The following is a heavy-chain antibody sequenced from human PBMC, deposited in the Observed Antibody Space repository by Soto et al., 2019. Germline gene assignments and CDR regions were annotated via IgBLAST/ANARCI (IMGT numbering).Heavy chain of an antibody. CDR2: IYPSGSA. J-gene: IGHJ6*02. D-gene: IGHD3-3*01. V-gene: IGHV4-30-2*01. CDR1: GGSINSGGYS. Sequence: PSETLSLTCGVSGGSINSGGYSWSWIRQPPGRGLEWIGNIYPSGSANYSPSLKTRVTISVDRSMNQFSLNLGSVTAADTAVYYCAREIFPYGMDVWGPGTTVTV. CDR3: AREIFPYGMDV.